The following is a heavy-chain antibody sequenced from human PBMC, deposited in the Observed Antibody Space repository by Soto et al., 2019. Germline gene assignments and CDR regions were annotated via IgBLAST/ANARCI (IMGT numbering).Heavy chain of an antibody. Sequence: QVHLVQSGAEVRKPGASVKVSCKGSGYTFTSYGIAWVRQAPGQGLEWRGWISAHNDNTNYAQKVQGRVTVTRDTSTSTAYMELRTLRPDDTAVYYCARGRYGDYWGQGALVTVSS. CDR2: ISAHNDNT. CDR3: ARGRYGDY. D-gene: IGHD1-1*01. V-gene: IGHV1-18*01. J-gene: IGHJ4*02. CDR1: GYTFTSYG.